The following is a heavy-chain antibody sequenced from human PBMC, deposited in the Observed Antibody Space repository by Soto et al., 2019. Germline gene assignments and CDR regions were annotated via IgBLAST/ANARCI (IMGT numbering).Heavy chain of an antibody. J-gene: IGHJ3*02. CDR2: ISAYNGKR. CDR3: ARGRIVASIHDAFEI. V-gene: IGHV1-18*01. Sequence: QGQLLQSGDEVKKPGASVRVSCRASGYDFTSYGISXVRQAPGQGLEWVSWISAYNGKRDTAQKFQGXXXXXXXXXXXXXXXXXXXXXXADTAVYYCARGRIVASIHDAFEIWGQGTMVAVSS. CDR1: GYDFTSYG. D-gene: IGHD2-21*01.